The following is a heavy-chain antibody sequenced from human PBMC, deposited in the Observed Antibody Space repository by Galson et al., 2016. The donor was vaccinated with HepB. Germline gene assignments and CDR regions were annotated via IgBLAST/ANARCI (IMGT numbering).Heavy chain of an antibody. D-gene: IGHD6-6*01. V-gene: IGHV1-8*02. J-gene: IGHJ4*02. CDR2: MNPNSGNT. CDR1: GYTFTSYD. CDR3: SSVEYASSTGANRFDY. Sequence: SVKVSCKASGYTFTSYDIHWVRQATGQGLEWMGWMNPNSGNTGYAQKFQGRVTLTRSTPKSTVYMELSSLRSEDMAMYYCSSVEYASSTGANRFDYWGQGTLVTVSS.